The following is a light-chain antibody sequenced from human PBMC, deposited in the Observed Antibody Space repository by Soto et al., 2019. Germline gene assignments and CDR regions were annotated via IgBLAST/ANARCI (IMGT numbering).Light chain of an antibody. CDR2: DAS. CDR1: QDISNY. V-gene: IGKV1-33*01. CDR3: QQYDNLPY. Sequence: DILMTQSPSSLSASVGARVTITCQASQDISNYLNWYQQKPGKAPKLLIYDASNLETGVPSRFSGSGSRTDFTFTISSLQPEDIATYYCQQYDNLPYFGGGTKVEIK. J-gene: IGKJ4*01.